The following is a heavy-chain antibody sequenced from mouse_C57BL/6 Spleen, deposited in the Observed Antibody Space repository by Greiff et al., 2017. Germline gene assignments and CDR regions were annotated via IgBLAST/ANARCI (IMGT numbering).Heavy chain of an antibody. V-gene: IGHV1-69*01. CDR2: IDPSDSYT. Sequence: QVQLQQPGAELVMPGASVKLSCTASGYTFTSYWMHWVKQRPGQGLEWIGEIDPSDSYTNYNQKFKGKSTLTVDKSSSTAYLQLSSLTSEDSAVYYCARPHYCGSGLCWYFDVWGTGTTVTVSS. D-gene: IGHD1-1*01. CDR3: ARPHYCGSGLCWYFDV. J-gene: IGHJ1*03. CDR1: GYTFTSYW.